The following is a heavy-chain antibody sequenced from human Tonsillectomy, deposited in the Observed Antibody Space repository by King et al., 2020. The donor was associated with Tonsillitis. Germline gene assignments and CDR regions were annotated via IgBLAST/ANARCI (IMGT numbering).Heavy chain of an antibody. CDR3: AGDTYYSDNTYDY. D-gene: IGHD3-22*01. CDR2: ISSRDATT. V-gene: IGHV3-11*01. Sequence: VQLVESGGGLVKPGGSLRLSCAASGFMFSDFYMSWIRQAPGKGLEWVSYISSRDATTYYADSVKGRFTISRDNAKNSLYLQMNSLRAEDTAVYYCAGDTYYSDNTYDYWGQGTLVTVSS. J-gene: IGHJ4*02. CDR1: GFMFSDFY.